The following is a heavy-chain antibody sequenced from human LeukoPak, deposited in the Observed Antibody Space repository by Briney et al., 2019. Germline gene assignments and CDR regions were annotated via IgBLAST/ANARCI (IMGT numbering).Heavy chain of an antibody. Sequence: PGGSLRLSCAASGFTVSSNYMSWVRQAPGKGLEWVSVIYSGGTTYYADSVKGRFAISRDNSKNTLYLQMNSLRAEDTALYSCAKRVNDDSRGSYFDSWGQGTLVTVSS. CDR2: IYSGGTT. D-gene: IGHD3-22*01. V-gene: IGHV3-53*01. CDR1: GFTVSSNY. J-gene: IGHJ4*02. CDR3: AKRVNDDSRGSYFDS.